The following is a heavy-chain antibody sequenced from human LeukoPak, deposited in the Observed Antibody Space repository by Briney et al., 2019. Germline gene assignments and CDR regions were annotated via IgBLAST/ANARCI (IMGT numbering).Heavy chain of an antibody. CDR3: ASTAYNSGYEFDY. J-gene: IGHJ4*02. CDR1: GYTFTGYY. V-gene: IGHV1-2*02. D-gene: IGHD5-12*01. Sequence: GASVKVSCKASGYTFTGYYMHWVRQAPGQGLEWMGWINPNSGGTNYAQKFQGRVTMTRDTSISTAYMELSRLRSDDTAVYYCASTAYNSGYEFDYWGQGTLVTVSS. CDR2: INPNSGGT.